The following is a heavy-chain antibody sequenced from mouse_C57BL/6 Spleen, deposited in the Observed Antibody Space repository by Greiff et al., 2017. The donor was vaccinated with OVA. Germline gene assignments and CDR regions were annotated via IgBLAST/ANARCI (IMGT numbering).Heavy chain of an antibody. Sequence: QVQLQQPGAELVMPGASVKLSCKASGYTFTSYWMHWVKQSPGQGLEWIGEIDPSDSYTNYNQKFKGKSTLTVDKSYSTAYMQLSSLTSEDSAVYYCARSSDSSGSFDYWGQGTTLTVSS. V-gene: IGHV1-69*01. CDR3: ARSSDSSGSFDY. CDR1: GYTFTSYW. CDR2: IDPSDSYT. J-gene: IGHJ2*01. D-gene: IGHD3-2*02.